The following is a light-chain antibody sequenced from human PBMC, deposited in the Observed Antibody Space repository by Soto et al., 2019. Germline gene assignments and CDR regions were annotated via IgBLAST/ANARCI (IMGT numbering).Light chain of an antibody. V-gene: IGKV3-20*01. CDR2: DAS. CDR1: QSVSSY. CDR3: HKYDSWT. Sequence: EIVLTQSPATLCLSPGERATLACRASQSVSSYLAWYQQKPGQAPRLLSYDASNTATGIPDRFSGGGSGTDFTLTISRLEPEDFAVYYCHKYDSWTFGQGTKVDIK. J-gene: IGKJ1*01.